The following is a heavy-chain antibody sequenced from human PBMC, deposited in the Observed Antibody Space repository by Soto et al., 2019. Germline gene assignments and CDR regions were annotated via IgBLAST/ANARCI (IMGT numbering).Heavy chain of an antibody. Sequence: GGSLRLSCAASGFSFIGSVMRCVRHSSLKGLEWVGRIRSKANNYATAYAASVKGRFTISRDDSKNTAYLQMNSLKTEDTAVYYCTGGENDYNYYYHYPMDIWGQGTTVTVSS. V-gene: IGHV3-73*01. D-gene: IGHD4-4*01. J-gene: IGHJ6*02. CDR2: IRSKANNYAT. CDR1: GFSFIGSV. CDR3: TGGENDYNYYYHYPMDI.